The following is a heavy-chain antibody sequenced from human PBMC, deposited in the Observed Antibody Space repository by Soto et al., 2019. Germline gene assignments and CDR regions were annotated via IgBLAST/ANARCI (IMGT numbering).Heavy chain of an antibody. J-gene: IGHJ3*01. V-gene: IGHV1-3*04. CDR3: RRDPTTFGGGKKPDGLDV. D-gene: IGHD3-16*01. Sequence: QVRLVQSGAEVAKPGASVKVSCRASGYTFTQFPIYWVRLAPGQRLEWLGWIHTGSGNTKVSQRFQDRVTITRDTSSTTTPLELSRLTSEDTAIYFCRRDPTTFGGGKKPDGLDVGAKAQLSPSLQ. CDR2: IHTGSGNT. CDR1: GYTFTQFP.